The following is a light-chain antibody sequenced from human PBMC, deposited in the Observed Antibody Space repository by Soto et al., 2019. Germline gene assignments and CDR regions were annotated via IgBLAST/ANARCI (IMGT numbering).Light chain of an antibody. CDR1: SSNSGAGYD. J-gene: IGLJ2*01. Sequence: QSVLTHPPSVAGASGQRVTISCTGSSSNSGAGYDVHWYQQLPGTAPKLLIYGNTNRPSGVPDRFSGSKSGTSASLAITGLQAEDEADYYCQSYDSSLSGSGVFGGGTKLTVL. CDR3: QSYDSSLSGSGV. CDR2: GNT. V-gene: IGLV1-40*01.